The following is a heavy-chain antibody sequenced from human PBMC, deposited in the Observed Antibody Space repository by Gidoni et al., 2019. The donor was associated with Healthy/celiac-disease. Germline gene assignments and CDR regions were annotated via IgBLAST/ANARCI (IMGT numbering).Heavy chain of an antibody. Sequence: QVQLQESGPGLVKPSQTLSLTRPVPGGSISSGGYYWSWLRQHPGKGLEWIGYIYYSGSTYYIPSLKSRVTRSVDTSKSQFSRKLSAVTAADTAVYYCAREGGGFGESTTSGFDPWGQGTLVTVSS. J-gene: IGHJ5*02. CDR1: GGSISSGGYY. D-gene: IGHD3-10*01. CDR3: AREGGGFGESTTSGFDP. V-gene: IGHV4-31*03. CDR2: IYYSGST.